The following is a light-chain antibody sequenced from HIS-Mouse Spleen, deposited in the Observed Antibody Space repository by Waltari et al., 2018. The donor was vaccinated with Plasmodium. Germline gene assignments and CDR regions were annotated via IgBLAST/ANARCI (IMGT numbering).Light chain of an antibody. V-gene: IGLV2-11*01. Sequence: QSALTQPRSVSGSPGQSVTLSCTRPSSDVGGYNYVSWYQQHPGKAPKHMIYDVSKRPSGVPDRFSGSKSGNTASLTISGLQAEDEADYYCCSYAGSYTWVFGGGTKLTVL. CDR3: CSYAGSYTWV. CDR2: DVS. J-gene: IGLJ3*02. CDR1: SSDVGGYNY.